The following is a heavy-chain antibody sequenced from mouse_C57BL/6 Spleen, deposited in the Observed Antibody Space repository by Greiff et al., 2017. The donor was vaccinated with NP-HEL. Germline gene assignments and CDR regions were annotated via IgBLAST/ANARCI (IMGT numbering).Heavy chain of an antibody. CDR2: INPNTGGT. Sequence: EVQLQQSGPELVKPGASVKISCKASGYTFTDYYMNWMKQSHGKSLEWIGDINPNTGGTSYNQKFKGKATLTVDKSSSTAYMELRSLTSEDSAVFYCAPGGVPYYGSSFLFDYWGQGTTLTVSS. V-gene: IGHV1-26*01. J-gene: IGHJ2*01. CDR1: GYTFTDYY. D-gene: IGHD1-1*01. CDR3: APGGVPYYGSSFLFDY.